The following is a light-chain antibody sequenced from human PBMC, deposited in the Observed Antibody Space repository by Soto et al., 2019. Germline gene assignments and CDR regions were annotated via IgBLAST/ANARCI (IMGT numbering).Light chain of an antibody. CDR2: AAS. CDR1: QSISDS. J-gene: IGKJ4*01. CDR3: QQFNNWPLT. V-gene: IGKV3-15*01. Sequence: EIVMTQSPATLSVSPGERATLSCGASQSISDSLAWYQQKPGQPPRLLIYAASTRATGLPARFSGSGSGTEFTLTISRLQSEDFAVYYCQQFNNWPLTFGGGTKVEIK.